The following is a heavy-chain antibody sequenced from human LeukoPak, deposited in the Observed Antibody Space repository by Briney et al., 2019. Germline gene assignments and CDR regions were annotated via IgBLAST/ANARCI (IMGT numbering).Heavy chain of an antibody. Sequence: SETLSLTCSVSGTSISSYYWSWIRQPPGKGLEWIGYIYSSGSTNYNPSLKSRVTISVDTSKNQFSLNLSSVTAADTAVYYCARDRTAVTGFDYWGQGTLVTVSS. D-gene: IGHD4-17*01. CDR2: IYSSGST. J-gene: IGHJ4*02. CDR3: ARDRTAVTGFDY. V-gene: IGHV4-59*01. CDR1: GTSISSYY.